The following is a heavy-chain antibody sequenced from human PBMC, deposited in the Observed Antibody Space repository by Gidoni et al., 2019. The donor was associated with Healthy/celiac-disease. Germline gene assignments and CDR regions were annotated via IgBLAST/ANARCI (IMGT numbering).Heavy chain of an antibody. V-gene: IGHV4-30-2*01. J-gene: IGHJ5*02. CDR1: GGSISSGGYS. CDR3: ARRYSSGWENWFDP. Sequence: QLQLQESGSGLVMPSQTLSLTCAVSGGSISSGGYSWSWIRQPPGQGLEWIGYIYHSGSTYYNPSLKSRVTISVDRSKNQFSLKLSSVTAADTAVYYCARRYSSGWENWFDPWGQGTLVTVSS. CDR2: IYHSGST. D-gene: IGHD6-19*01.